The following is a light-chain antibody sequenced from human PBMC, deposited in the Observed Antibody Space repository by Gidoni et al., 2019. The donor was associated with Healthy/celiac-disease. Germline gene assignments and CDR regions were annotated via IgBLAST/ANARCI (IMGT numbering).Light chain of an antibody. CDR2: LGS. CDR3: MQALQIAIT. Sequence: DIVMTQSPLSLPVTPGEQASISCRSSQSLLHSNVYNYLDWYLQKPGQSPQLLIYLGSNRSSGVPDRFSGSGSGTDFTLKISRVEAEDVGVYYCMQALQIAITFGQGTRLEIK. J-gene: IGKJ5*01. CDR1: QSLLHSNVYNY. V-gene: IGKV2-28*01.